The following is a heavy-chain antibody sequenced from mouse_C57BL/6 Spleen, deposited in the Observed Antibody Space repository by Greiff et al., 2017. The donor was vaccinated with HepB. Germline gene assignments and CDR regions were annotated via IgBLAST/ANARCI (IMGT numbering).Heavy chain of an antibody. CDR1: GFTFSSYA. V-gene: IGHV5-4*01. J-gene: IGHJ3*01. CDR2: ISDGGSYT. CDR3: ARDQFSAWFAY. Sequence: DVNLVESGGGLVKPGGSLKLSCAASGFTFSSYAMSWVRQTPEKRLEWVATISDGGSYTYYPDNVKGRFTISRDNAKNNLYLQMSHLKSEDTAMYYCARDQFSAWFAYWGQGTLVTVSA.